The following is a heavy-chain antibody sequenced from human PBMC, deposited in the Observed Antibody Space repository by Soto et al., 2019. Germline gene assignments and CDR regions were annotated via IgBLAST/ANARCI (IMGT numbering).Heavy chain of an antibody. J-gene: IGHJ5*02. CDR3: ARDVGCSSTSCYVSNMDVWFDP. V-gene: IGHV4-30-2*01. CDR2: IYHSGST. D-gene: IGHD2-2*01. CDR1: GGSISSGGYS. Sequence: SQTLSLTCAVSGGSISSGGYSWSWIRQPPGKGLEWIGYIYHSGSTYYNPSLKSRVTISVDRSKNQFSLKLSSVTAADTAVYYCARDVGCSSTSCYVSNMDVWFDPWGQGTLVTVSS.